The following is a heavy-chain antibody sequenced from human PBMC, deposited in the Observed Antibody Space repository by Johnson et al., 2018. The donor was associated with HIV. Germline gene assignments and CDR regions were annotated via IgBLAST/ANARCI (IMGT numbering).Heavy chain of an antibody. V-gene: IGHV3-64*01. J-gene: IGHJ3*02. CDR3: ARAGLTYTLDAFDI. D-gene: IGHD3-16*01. Sequence: VQLVESGGGLVQPGGSLRLSCAASGFTFSTYAMHWVRQAPVKGLEYVSAISSNGGSTYYANSVKGRFTISRDNSKNTLYLQMGSLRAEDMAVYYCARAGLTYTLDAFDIWGQGTVVTVSS. CDR1: GFTFSTYA. CDR2: ISSNGGST.